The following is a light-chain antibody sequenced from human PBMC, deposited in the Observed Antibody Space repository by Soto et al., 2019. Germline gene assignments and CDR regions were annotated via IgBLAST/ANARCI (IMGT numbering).Light chain of an antibody. CDR1: QSVDSIY. J-gene: IGKJ3*01. CDR3: HQYGLSPPYT. Sequence: EIVLTQSPGTLSLSPGARATLSCRASQSVDSIYLAWYQHKPGQAPRLLIYGASTRATGIPDRFSGSGSGTDFTLTISRLEPEDFAVYYCHQYGLSPPYTFGPGTKVDIK. V-gene: IGKV3-20*01. CDR2: GAS.